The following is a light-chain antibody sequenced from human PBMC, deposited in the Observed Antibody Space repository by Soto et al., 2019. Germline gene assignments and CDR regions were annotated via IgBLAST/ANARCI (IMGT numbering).Light chain of an antibody. J-gene: IGKJ2*01. V-gene: IGKV3-20*01. CDR1: QSVRSSF. CDR2: DVS. CDR3: QQYENSVMYT. Sequence: EIVLTQSPATLSLSPGERATLSCRASQSVRSSFFAWYQQKPGQAPRLLIYDVSIRATGIPDRFSGSGSGTDVTLTSNRLEPEDFAVYYCQQYENSVMYTFGQGTKLEIK.